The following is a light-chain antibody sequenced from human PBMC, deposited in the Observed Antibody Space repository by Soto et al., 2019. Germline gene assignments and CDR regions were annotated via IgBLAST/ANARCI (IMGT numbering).Light chain of an antibody. J-gene: IGKJ1*01. V-gene: IGKV1-39*01. Sequence: DIQMTQSPSSLYASVGDRVTITCRASQSISSYLNWYQQKPGKAPKLLIYAASSLQSGVPSRFSGSGSGTDFTLTISSLQPEDFATYYCQQSYSTLRFGQGTKVDIK. CDR1: QSISSY. CDR2: AAS. CDR3: QQSYSTLR.